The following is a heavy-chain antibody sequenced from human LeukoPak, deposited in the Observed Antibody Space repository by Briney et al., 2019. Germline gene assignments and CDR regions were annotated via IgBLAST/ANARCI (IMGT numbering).Heavy chain of an antibody. CDR1: GGSISSYY. D-gene: IGHD1-26*01. J-gene: IGHJ4*02. Sequence: SETLSLTCTVSGGSISSYYWGWIRQPPGKGLEWIGYIYYSGSTNYNPSLKSRVTISLDTSKNQFSLKLNSVTAADTAVYYCARYYSSSYYYFDYWGQGTLVTVSS. V-gene: IGHV4-59*01. CDR3: ARYYSSSYYYFDY. CDR2: IYYSGST.